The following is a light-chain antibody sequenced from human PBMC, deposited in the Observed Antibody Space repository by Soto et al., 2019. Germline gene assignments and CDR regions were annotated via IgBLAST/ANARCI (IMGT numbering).Light chain of an antibody. Sequence: QSVLTQPPSASGTPGQRITISCSGGSSNIGSNYVYWYQHLPGTAPKLLIYSNDQRPSVVPDRFSGSKSGTSASLAISGLRSEDEADYYCAAWDGSLSGNYVLGTGPKVTVL. CDR2: SND. CDR3: AAWDGSLSGNYV. V-gene: IGLV1-47*02. J-gene: IGLJ1*01. CDR1: SSNIGSNY.